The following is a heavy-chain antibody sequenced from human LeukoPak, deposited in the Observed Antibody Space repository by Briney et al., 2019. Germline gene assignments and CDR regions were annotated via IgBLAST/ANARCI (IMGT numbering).Heavy chain of an antibody. D-gene: IGHD6-19*01. V-gene: IGHV3-20*04. J-gene: IGHJ4*02. CDR3: TRLSGIVVAGAFDY. CDR2: IYWNGDFT. CDR1: GFTFDDHV. Sequence: GGSLRLSCAASGFTFDDHVMSWVRQVPGKGLEWVSSIYWNGDFTTYAESVKGRFTISRDNAKTSLYLQMNSLRVEDTAFYYWTRLSGIVVAGAFDYWGQGNLGTVSS.